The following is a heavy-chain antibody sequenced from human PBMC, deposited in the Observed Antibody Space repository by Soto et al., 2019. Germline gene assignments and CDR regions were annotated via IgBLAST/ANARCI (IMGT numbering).Heavy chain of an antibody. CDR1: GFTFSSYA. J-gene: IGHJ3*02. CDR3: ANLAALYDYVWGSYRELPDAFDI. V-gene: IGHV3-23*01. CDR2: ISGSGGST. D-gene: IGHD3-16*02. Sequence: EVQLLESGGGLVQPGGSLRLSCAASGFTFSSYAMSWVRQAPGKGLEWVSAISGSGGSTYYADSVKGRFTISRDNSKNTLYLQMNSLRAEDTAVYYCANLAALYDYVWGSYRELPDAFDIWGQGTMVTVSS.